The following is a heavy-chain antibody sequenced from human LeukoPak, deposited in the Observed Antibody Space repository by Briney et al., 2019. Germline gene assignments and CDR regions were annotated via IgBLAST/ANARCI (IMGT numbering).Heavy chain of an antibody. V-gene: IGHV3-74*01. Sequence: GGSLRLSCAASGFTFSSYWMHWVRQAPGKGLVWVSRINSDGSSTSYADSVKGRFTISRDNAKSTLYLQMNSLRAEDTAVYYCASAIVGAIFYYYGMDVWGQGTTVTVSS. CDR3: ASAIVGAIFYYYGMDV. CDR1: GFTFSSYW. J-gene: IGHJ6*02. CDR2: INSDGSST. D-gene: IGHD1-26*01.